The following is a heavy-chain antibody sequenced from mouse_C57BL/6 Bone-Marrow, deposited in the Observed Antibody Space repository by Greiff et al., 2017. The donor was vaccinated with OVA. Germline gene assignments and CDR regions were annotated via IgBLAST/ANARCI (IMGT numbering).Heavy chain of an antibody. Sequence: VQLQQSGAELVRPGASVKLSCTASGFNIKDDYMHWVKQRPEQGLEWIGWIDPENGDTEYASKFQGKATITADTSSNTAYLQLSSLTSEDTAVYYCTTPFITTVVAGGFDYWGKGTTLTVSS. J-gene: IGHJ2*01. D-gene: IGHD1-1*01. CDR3: TTPFITTVVAGGFDY. V-gene: IGHV14-4*01. CDR1: GFNIKDDY. CDR2: IDPENGDT.